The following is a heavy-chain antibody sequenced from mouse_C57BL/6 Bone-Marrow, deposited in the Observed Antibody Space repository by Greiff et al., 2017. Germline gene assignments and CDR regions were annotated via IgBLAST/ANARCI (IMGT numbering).Heavy chain of an antibody. Sequence: QVQLQQPGAELVMPGASVKLSCKASGYTFTSYWMHWVKQRPGQGLEWIGEIDPSDSFTNYNQKFKGKSTLTVDKSSSTAYMQLSSLTSEDSAVYYCARDYYDYWGQGTTLTVSS. J-gene: IGHJ2*01. CDR1: GYTFTSYW. CDR3: ARDYYDY. CDR2: IDPSDSFT. V-gene: IGHV1-69*01.